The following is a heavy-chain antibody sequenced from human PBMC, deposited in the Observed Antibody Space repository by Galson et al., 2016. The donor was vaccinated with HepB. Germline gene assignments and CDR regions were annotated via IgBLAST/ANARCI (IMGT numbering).Heavy chain of an antibody. CDR3: SRDRIYGSGYTWYDVLDI. J-gene: IGHJ3*02. D-gene: IGHD3-22*01. Sequence: SLRLSCAASGFSFADYWMTWVRQAPGRGLEWVANIRRDGSQINTVDAVSGRFYISRDNAKNSLYLQMKSLRAEDTAAYYCSRDRIYGSGYTWYDVLDIWGQGTMVTVSS. CDR2: IRRDGSQI. CDR1: GFSFADYW. V-gene: IGHV3-7*03.